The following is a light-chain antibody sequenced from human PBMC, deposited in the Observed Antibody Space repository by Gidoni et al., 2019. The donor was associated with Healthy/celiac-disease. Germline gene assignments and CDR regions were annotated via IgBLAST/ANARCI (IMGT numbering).Light chain of an antibody. CDR3: QQSYSTPLT. Sequence: IQMTLSPSSLSASLRDGVTITCRASQSISSYLNWYQQKPGKAPKLLIYAASSLQSGVPSRFSGSGSGTDFTLTSSSLQPEDFATYYCQQSYSTPLTFGGGTKVEIK. CDR2: AAS. J-gene: IGKJ4*01. V-gene: IGKV1-39*01. CDR1: QSISSY.